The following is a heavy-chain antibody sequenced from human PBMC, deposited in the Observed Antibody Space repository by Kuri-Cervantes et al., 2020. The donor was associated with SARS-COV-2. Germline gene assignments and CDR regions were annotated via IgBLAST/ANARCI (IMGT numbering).Heavy chain of an antibody. CDR2: IYSGGST. CDR3: ARGAYSQQPVQIV. Sequence: GESLKISCAASGFTVSSNYMSWVRQAPGKGLEWVSVIYSGGSTYYADSVKGRFTISRDNSKNTLYLQINSLRAEDTAVYYCARGAYSQQPVQIVWGQGTLVTVSS. J-gene: IGHJ4*02. CDR1: GFTVSSNY. V-gene: IGHV3-53*01. D-gene: IGHD6-13*01.